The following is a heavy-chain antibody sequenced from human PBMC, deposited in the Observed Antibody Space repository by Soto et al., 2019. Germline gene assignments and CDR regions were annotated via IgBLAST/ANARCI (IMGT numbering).Heavy chain of an antibody. CDR2: IYYSGST. CDR3: AREPPRGGFGRRWFDP. V-gene: IGHV4-31*03. Sequence: QVQLQESGPGLVKPSQTLSLICTVSGDSISSDGYYWNWIRQHPGKGLEWIGYIYYSGSTFYNSSLKSRITMSVDTSKNQFSLMLSSVTAADTAVYYCAREPPRGGFGRRWFDPWGQGTLVTVSS. D-gene: IGHD3-10*01. J-gene: IGHJ5*02. CDR1: GDSISSDGYY.